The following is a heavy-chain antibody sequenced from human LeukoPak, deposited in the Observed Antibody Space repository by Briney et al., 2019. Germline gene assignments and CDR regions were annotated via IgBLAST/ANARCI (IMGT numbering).Heavy chain of an antibody. CDR2: IKQDGSEK. J-gene: IGHJ4*02. D-gene: IGHD3/OR15-3a*01. CDR3: ARGTGAGLVQAYYFDY. V-gene: IGHV3-7*01. Sequence: GGSLRLSCAASAFTFSYYWMNWVRQAPGKGLEWVASIKQDGSEKYYVDSVKGRFTISRDNAKNSLYLQMNTLRAEDTAVYYCARGTGAGLVQAYYFDYWGQGTLVTVSS. CDR1: AFTFSYYW.